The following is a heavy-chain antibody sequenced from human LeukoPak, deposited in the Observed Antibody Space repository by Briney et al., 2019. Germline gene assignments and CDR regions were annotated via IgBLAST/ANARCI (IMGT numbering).Heavy chain of an antibody. CDR2: MNPNSGNT. Sequence: ASVKVSCKDSGYTFTSYDINWVRQATGQGLEWMGWMNPNSGNTGYAQKFQGRVTMTRNTSISTAYMELSSLRSEDTAVYYCARLYSGYDPLFDYWGQGTLVTVSS. J-gene: IGHJ4*02. CDR1: GYTFTSYD. CDR3: ARLYSGYDPLFDY. V-gene: IGHV1-8*01. D-gene: IGHD5-12*01.